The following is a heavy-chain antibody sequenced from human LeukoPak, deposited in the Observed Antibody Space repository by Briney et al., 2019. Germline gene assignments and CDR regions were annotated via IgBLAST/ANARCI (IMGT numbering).Heavy chain of an antibody. CDR1: GFTFSSYG. V-gene: IGHV3-30*18. Sequence: PGGSLRLSCAASGFTFSSYGMHWVRQAPGKGLEWVAVISYDGSNKYYADSVEGRFTISRDNSKNTLYLQMNSLRAEDTAVYYCAKDLDGDSTYYYGMDVWGQGTTVTVSS. CDR2: ISYDGSNK. CDR3: AKDLDGDSTYYYGMDV. J-gene: IGHJ6*02. D-gene: IGHD4-17*01.